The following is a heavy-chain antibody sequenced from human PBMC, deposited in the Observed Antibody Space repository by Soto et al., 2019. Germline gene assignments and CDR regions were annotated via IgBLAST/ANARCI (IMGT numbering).Heavy chain of an antibody. CDR3: ARDYPLDGDTAMGQYYYYGMDV. CDR1: GFTFSSYA. D-gene: IGHD5-18*01. CDR2: ISYDGSNK. J-gene: IGHJ6*02. Sequence: SGGSLRLSCAASGFTFSSYAMHWVRQAPCKGLEWVAVISYDGSNKYYADSVKGRFTISRDNSKNTLYLQMNSLRAEDTAVYYCARDYPLDGDTAMGQYYYYGMDVWGQGTTVTVSS. V-gene: IGHV3-30-3*01.